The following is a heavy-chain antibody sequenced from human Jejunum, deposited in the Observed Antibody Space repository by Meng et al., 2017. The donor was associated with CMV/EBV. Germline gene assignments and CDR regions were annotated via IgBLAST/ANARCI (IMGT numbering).Heavy chain of an antibody. V-gene: IGHV1-69*05. J-gene: IGHJ4*02. CDR3: ARAYSTSSPHFDF. Sequence: KSPGGTLSSYAISWVRQAPGQGLEWMGGIIPFLGSTIDAQKFQGRVTITTDESTSTAYMELSSLRSEDTAVYYCARAYSTSSPHFDFWGQGTLVTVSS. D-gene: IGHD6-6*01. CDR1: GGTLSSYA. CDR2: IIPFLGST.